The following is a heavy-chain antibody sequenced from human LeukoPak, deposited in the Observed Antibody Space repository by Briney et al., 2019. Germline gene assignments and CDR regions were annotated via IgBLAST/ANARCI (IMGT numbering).Heavy chain of an antibody. CDR2: IYYSGST. J-gene: IGHJ5*02. CDR1: GGSISSSSYY. CDR3: ARHVREDIVVVPAVVARNWFDP. Sequence: SETPSLTCTVSGGSISSSSYYWGWIRQPPGKGLEWIGSIYYSGSTYYNPSLKSRVTISVDTSKNQFSLKLSSVTAADTAVYYCARHVREDIVVVPAVVARNWFDPWGQGTLVTVSS. D-gene: IGHD2-2*01. V-gene: IGHV4-39*01.